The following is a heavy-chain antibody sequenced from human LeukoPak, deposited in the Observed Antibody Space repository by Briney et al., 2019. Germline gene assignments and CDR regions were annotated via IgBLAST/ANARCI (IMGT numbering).Heavy chain of an antibody. D-gene: IGHD2-15*01. CDR1: GGSLSSSSYY. CDR3: ARQVVVAATHYFDY. CDR2: IYYSRST. Sequence: PSETLSLTCTVSGGSLSSSSYYWGWIRQPPGKGLEWIGSIYYSRSTYYNPSFKSRVTIFVDTSKNQFSLKLSSVTAADTAVYYCARQVVVAATHYFDYWGQGTLVTVSS. J-gene: IGHJ4*02. V-gene: IGHV4-39*01.